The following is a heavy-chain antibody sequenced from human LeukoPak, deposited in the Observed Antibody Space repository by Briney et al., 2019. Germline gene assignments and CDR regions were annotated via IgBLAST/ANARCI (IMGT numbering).Heavy chain of an antibody. D-gene: IGHD5-18*01. CDR2: SYTSGRI. CDR1: GRPFSRGGKY. V-gene: IGHV4-61*02. CDR3: ARSPRPVYSYGYWYFYR. Sequence: PSQTLSLTCTVSGRPFSRGGKYWSWIRQHEGKGLDWIRRSYTSGRIYYNSSRKSRAIISVDTSKNPSSLKLSSVTAADTAVYYGARSPRPVYSYGYWYFYRWGRGTLVSVSS. J-gene: IGHJ2*01.